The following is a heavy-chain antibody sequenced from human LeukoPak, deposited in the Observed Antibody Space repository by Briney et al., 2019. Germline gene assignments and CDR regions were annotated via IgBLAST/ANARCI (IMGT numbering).Heavy chain of an antibody. V-gene: IGHV3-23*01. CDR3: AKDQVATTIFDY. J-gene: IGHJ4*02. D-gene: IGHD5-12*01. CDR2: ISDDGDTT. Sequence: PGGSLRLSCAASGFTFSTYAMNWVRQTSGKGLEWVSRISDDGDTTHYTDSVRGRFTISRDNSKNTLYLQMNSLRADDTAVYYCAKDQVATTIFDYWGQGTLVTVSS. CDR1: GFTFSTYA.